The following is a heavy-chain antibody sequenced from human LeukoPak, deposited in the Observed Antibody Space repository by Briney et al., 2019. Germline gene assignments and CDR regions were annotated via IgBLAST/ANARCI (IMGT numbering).Heavy chain of an antibody. Sequence: PSETLSLTCTVSGASISSFCWSWIRQAPGKGLEWMGHIYNTGGANYNPSLTSRVTISVDTSRNQFSLKLSSVTAADTAVYYRASRRVGYSIFDYWGQGILVTVSS. J-gene: IGHJ4*02. CDR1: GASISSFC. CDR3: ASRRVGYSIFDY. D-gene: IGHD5-24*01. V-gene: IGHV4-59*01. CDR2: IYNTGGA.